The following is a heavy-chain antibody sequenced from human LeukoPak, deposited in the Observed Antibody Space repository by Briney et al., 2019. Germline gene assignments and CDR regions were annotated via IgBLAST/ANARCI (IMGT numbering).Heavy chain of an antibody. CDR3: ARARNDFWSGSASLDYYYMDV. CDR1: GGSISSYY. Sequence: SETLSLTCTVSGGSISSYYWSWIRQPPGKGLEWIGYIYYSGSTNYNPSLKSRVTISVDTSKNQFSLKLSSVTAADTAVYYCARARNDFWSGSASLDYYYMDVWGKGTTVTVSS. J-gene: IGHJ6*03. D-gene: IGHD3-3*01. CDR2: IYYSGST. V-gene: IGHV4-59*01.